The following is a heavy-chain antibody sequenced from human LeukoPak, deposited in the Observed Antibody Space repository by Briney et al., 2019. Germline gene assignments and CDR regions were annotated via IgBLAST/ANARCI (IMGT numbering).Heavy chain of an antibody. CDR1: GYIFASYG. CDR2: ISGYNGKT. J-gene: IGHJ5*02. CDR3: ARVSSCSAGTCNSFSWFDP. Sequence: ASVKVSCKASGYIFASYGITWVRQAPGQGLEWMGWISGYNGKTHYEDKFQGRVTMTTDTFTSTAYMDLRSLRSDDTAVYYCARVSSCSAGTCNSFSWFDPWGQGTPVTVSS. D-gene: IGHD2-15*01. V-gene: IGHV1-18*01.